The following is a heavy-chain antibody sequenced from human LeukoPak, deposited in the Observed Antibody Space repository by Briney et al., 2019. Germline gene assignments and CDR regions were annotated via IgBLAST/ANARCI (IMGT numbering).Heavy chain of an antibody. CDR1: GYTFTSYD. Sequence: ASVKVSCKASGYTFTSYDINWVRQATGQGLEWMGWMNPNSGNTGYAQKFQGRVTITRNTSISTAYMELSSLRSEDTAVYYCARADSSWYTYYYYMDVWGKGPRSPSP. V-gene: IGHV1-8*03. CDR3: ARADSSWYTYYYYMDV. CDR2: MNPNSGNT. D-gene: IGHD6-13*01. J-gene: IGHJ6*03.